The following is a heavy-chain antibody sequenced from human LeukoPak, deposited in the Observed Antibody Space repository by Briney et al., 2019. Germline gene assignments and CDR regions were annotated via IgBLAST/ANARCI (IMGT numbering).Heavy chain of an antibody. V-gene: IGHV3-21*01. CDR2: ISSSSSYI. CDR1: GFTFSSYG. J-gene: IGHJ4*02. CDR3: ARGAAVAPLAY. Sequence: GGTLRLSCAASGFTFSSYGLNWVRQAPGKGLEWVSSISSSSSYIYYADSVKGRFTISRDNAKNSLYLQMNSLRAEVTAVYYCARGAAVAPLAYWGQGTLVTVSS. D-gene: IGHD6-19*01.